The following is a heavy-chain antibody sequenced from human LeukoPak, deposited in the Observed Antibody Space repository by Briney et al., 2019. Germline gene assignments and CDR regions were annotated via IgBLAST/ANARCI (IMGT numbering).Heavy chain of an antibody. CDR3: AKTRGHDMDV. CDR2: ITEGGDMQ. D-gene: IGHD3-16*01. Sequence: QPGASLRLSCAASGFTFSSYSMCWVRQAPGKGPEWVSGITEGGDMQYADSVKGRFTIARDNSQNTLYLQMSSLRAEDTAVYYCAKTRGHDMDVWGQGTTVIVSS. CDR1: GFTFSSYS. V-gene: IGHV3-23*01. J-gene: IGHJ6*02.